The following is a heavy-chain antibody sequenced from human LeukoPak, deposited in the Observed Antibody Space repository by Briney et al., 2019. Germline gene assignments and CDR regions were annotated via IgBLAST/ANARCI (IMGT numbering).Heavy chain of an antibody. CDR1: GYTFNRYD. J-gene: IGHJ6*03. V-gene: IGHV1-8*03. CDR3: ARRPLAGTSPLYYYYYMDV. Sequence: AAVNVSYKGCGYTFNRYDMKGVGQATGGGREGMGWMNANRGNRGYAQKFQGRDTINRNTDKSKEYMELSRLRYEGTAVYYCARRPLAGTSPLYYYYYMDVWGNGTTVTVSS. CDR2: MNANRGNR. D-gene: IGHD6-19*01.